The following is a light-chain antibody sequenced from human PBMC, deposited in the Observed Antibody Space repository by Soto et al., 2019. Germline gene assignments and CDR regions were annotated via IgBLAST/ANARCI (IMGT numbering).Light chain of an antibody. V-gene: IGLV1-44*01. CDR3: GTWDSSLSDVV. Sequence: QSVLTQPPSASGTPGQRVTISCSGSSSNIGSNTVNWYQQLPGTAPKLLIYSNNQRPSGVPDRFSGSKSGTSVTLAITGLHTGDEADYYCGTWDSSLSDVVFGGGTKLTVL. CDR1: SSNIGSNT. CDR2: SNN. J-gene: IGLJ2*01.